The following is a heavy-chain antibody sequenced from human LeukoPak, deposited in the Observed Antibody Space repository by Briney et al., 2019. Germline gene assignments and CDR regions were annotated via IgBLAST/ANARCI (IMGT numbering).Heavy chain of an antibody. CDR2: INPNSGGT. CDR3: ARDSLPNDILTGSWFDP. CDR1: GYTFTGYY. V-gene: IGHV1-2*02. D-gene: IGHD3-9*01. Sequence: ASVKVSCKASGYTFTGYYMHWVRQAPGQGLEWMGWINPNSGGTNYAQKFQGRVTMTRDTSISTAYMELSRLRSDDTAVYYCARDSLPNDILTGSWFDPWGQGTLVTVSS. J-gene: IGHJ5*02.